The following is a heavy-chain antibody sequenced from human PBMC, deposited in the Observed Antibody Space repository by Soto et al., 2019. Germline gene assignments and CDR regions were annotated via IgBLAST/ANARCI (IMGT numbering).Heavy chain of an antibody. CDR3: ARERSYYDNSGSLYYFDY. Sequence: AGGSLRLSCAASVFTFSTYSMNWVRQAPGKGLEWVSSITSGSTYIYYADSVKGRFTISRDNAKNSLYLQMNSLRAEDTAVYYCARERSYYDNSGSLYYFDYWGQGTLVTVSS. CDR2: ITSGSTYI. V-gene: IGHV3-21*01. D-gene: IGHD3-22*01. J-gene: IGHJ4*02. CDR1: VFTFSTYS.